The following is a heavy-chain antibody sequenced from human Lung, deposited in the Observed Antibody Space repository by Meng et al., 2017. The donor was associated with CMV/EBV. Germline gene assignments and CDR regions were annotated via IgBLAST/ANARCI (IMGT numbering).Heavy chain of an antibody. CDR3: AIGGNFDP. V-gene: IGHV7-4-1*02. CDR1: GYTFSTYT. D-gene: IGHD2/OR15-2a*01. CDR2: ISTNTGTP. J-gene: IGHJ5*02. Sequence: LVPPGAELKKPAASVKLSCKASGYTFSTYTINWVRQAHGRGLEWMGLISTNTGTPTYTHGFTGRFVFSLDTSVSTAYLQISSLKAEDTAVYYCAIGGNFDPWGQGTLVTVSS.